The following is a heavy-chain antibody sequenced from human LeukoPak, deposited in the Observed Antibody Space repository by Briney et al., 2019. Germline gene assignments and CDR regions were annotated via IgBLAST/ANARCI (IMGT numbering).Heavy chain of an antibody. Sequence: SETLSLTCTVSGGSISSGGYYWSWIRQHPGKGLEWIGYIYYSGSTYYNPSLKSRVTISVDTSKNQFSLKLSSVTAADTAVYYRARKHCSGGSCYWFDPWGQGTLVTVSS. J-gene: IGHJ5*02. CDR3: ARKHCSGGSCYWFDP. CDR2: IYYSGST. CDR1: GGSISSGGYY. V-gene: IGHV4-31*03. D-gene: IGHD2-15*01.